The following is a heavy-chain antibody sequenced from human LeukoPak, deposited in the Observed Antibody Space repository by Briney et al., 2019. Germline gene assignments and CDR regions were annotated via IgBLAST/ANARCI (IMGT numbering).Heavy chain of an antibody. V-gene: IGHV5-51*01. Sequence: GAPLQISCKGSGYSVTSYWIGWVRQTPGKGLEWMGVIYPGDSRTRYNPSFEGQVTISADKSINTAYLQWSSLKASDTAMYYCACREFYSPWPGPWGQGTLVTVSS. J-gene: IGHJ5*02. CDR2: IYPGDSRT. D-gene: IGHD5-18*01. CDR3: ACREFYSPWPGP. CDR1: GYSVTSYW.